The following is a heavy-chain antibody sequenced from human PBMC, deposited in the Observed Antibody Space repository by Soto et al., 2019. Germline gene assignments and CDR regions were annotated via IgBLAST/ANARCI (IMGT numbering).Heavy chain of an antibody. Sequence: GSLRLSCAASGFTFNIHGMHWVRQAPGTGLEWVAVIWSDGNNKFYADSVRGRFTISRDNSKNTLDLQLNSLRVEDTGVYYCAREGPISGTGAFDIWGQGTKVTVSS. CDR2: IWSDGNNK. D-gene: IGHD6-25*01. CDR3: AREGPISGTGAFDI. J-gene: IGHJ3*02. V-gene: IGHV3-33*01. CDR1: GFTFNIHG.